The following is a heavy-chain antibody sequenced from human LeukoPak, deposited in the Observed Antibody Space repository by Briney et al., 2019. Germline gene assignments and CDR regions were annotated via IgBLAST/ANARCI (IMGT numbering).Heavy chain of an antibody. Sequence: PGGSLRLSCAASGFTFSSYSMNWVRQAPRKGLEWVSSISTSSKYIYYADSVKGRFTISRDNAKTSLYLQMNSLTAEDTAVYYCARGTFARGFDYWGQGTLVTVSS. CDR3: ARGTFARGFDY. CDR2: ISTSSKYI. J-gene: IGHJ4*02. CDR1: GFTFSSYS. V-gene: IGHV3-21*01.